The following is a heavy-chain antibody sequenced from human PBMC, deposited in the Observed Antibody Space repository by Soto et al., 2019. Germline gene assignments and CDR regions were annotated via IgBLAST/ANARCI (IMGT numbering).Heavy chain of an antibody. CDR3: ARDGDPGYSFWSGPLGGGRFDP. CDR1: GATFGNTA. CDR2: IVPLFGTA. Sequence: QVQLVQSGAEVKKRGSSVNVSCKTSGATFGNTAVTWVRQAPGQGLEWIGGIVPLFGTANYAQKFRGRVTITADESTSTAYMELSSLRTDDTAVYYCARDGDPGYSFWSGPLGGGRFDPWGQGTLVTVSS. D-gene: IGHD3-3*01. J-gene: IGHJ5*02. V-gene: IGHV1-69*12.